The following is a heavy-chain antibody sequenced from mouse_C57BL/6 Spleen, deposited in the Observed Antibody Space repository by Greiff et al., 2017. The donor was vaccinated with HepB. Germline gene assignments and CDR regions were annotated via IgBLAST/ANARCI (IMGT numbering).Heavy chain of an antibody. CDR3: ARDTTVVATRYFDY. CDR1: GYSFTSYY. Sequence: QVQLQQSGPELVKPGASVKISCKASGYSFTSYYIHWVKQRPGQGLEWIGWIYPGSGNTKYNEKFKGKATLTADTSSSTAYMQLSSLTSEDSAVYYCARDTTVVATRYFDYWGQGTTLTVSS. J-gene: IGHJ2*01. CDR2: IYPGSGNT. D-gene: IGHD1-1*01. V-gene: IGHV1-66*01.